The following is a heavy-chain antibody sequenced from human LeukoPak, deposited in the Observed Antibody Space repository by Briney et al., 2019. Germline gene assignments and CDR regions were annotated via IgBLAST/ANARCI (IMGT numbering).Heavy chain of an antibody. CDR1: GGTFSSYA. CDR3: ARDRGTDIGSSYFDY. D-gene: IGHD5-18*01. V-gene: IGHV1-69*04. J-gene: IGHJ4*02. Sequence: TVKVPCKASGGTFSSYAISWVRQAPGQGLEWMGRIIAILGISNYAQKFQGRVTITADKSTSTAYMELSSLRSEDTAVYYCARDRGTDIGSSYFDYWGQGTLVTFSS. CDR2: IIAILGIS.